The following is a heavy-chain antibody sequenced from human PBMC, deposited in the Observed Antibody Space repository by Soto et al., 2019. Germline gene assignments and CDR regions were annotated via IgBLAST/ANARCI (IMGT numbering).Heavy chain of an antibody. D-gene: IGHD2-15*01. V-gene: IGHV4-39*01. Sequence: SETLYLTCTVSGGCISSSSYYWGWIRQPPGKGLEWIGSIYYSGSTYYNPSLKSRVTISVDTSKNQFSLKLSSVTAADTAVYYCARQDIVVVVAATPRYYFAYWGQGTLVPVSS. J-gene: IGHJ4*02. CDR1: GGCISSSSYY. CDR3: ARQDIVVVVAATPRYYFAY. CDR2: IYYSGST.